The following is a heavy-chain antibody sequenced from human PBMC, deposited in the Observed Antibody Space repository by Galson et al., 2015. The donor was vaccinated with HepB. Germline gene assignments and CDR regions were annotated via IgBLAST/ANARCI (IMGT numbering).Heavy chain of an antibody. CDR1: GGSISSSTYY. D-gene: IGHD3-10*01. CDR3: ARSPYTYDSGFYYYGMDV. Sequence: SETLSLTCTVSGGSISSSTYYWGWIRQPPGKGLEWIGNIYYSGSTYYNPSLKSRVTISVDTSKNQFSLNLSSVTAADTAVYYCARSPYTYDSGFYYYGMDVWGQGTTVTVSS. CDR2: IYYSGST. V-gene: IGHV4-39*01. J-gene: IGHJ6*02.